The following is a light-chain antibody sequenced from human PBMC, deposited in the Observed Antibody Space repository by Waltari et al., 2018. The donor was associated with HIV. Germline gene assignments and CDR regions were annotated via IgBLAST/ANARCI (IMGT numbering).Light chain of an antibody. V-gene: IGLV1-47*01. Sequence: QSLLTQQPSASGTPGQRVTISCSGNSSNIGNTFVSWYQQVPGMAPKLLIYQNDQRPSGVPDRVSGSKSGTSASLAISGLRSEDEADYYCSAWDDKLTALVFGGGTKLTDL. J-gene: IGLJ2*01. CDR1: SSNIGNTF. CDR3: SAWDDKLTALV. CDR2: QND.